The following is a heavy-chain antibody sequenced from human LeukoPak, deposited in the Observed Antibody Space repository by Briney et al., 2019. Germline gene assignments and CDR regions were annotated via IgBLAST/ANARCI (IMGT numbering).Heavy chain of an antibody. Sequence: SETLSLTCTVSGGSVSSGSYYWSWIRQPPGKGLEWIGEINHSGSTNYNPSLKSRVTISVDTSKNQFSLKLSSVTAADTAVYYCARVRRYNWNYVLSYYFDYWGQETWSPSPQ. D-gene: IGHD1-7*01. CDR3: ARVRRYNWNYVLSYYFDY. CDR2: INHSGST. CDR1: GGSVSSGSYY. V-gene: IGHV4-61*01. J-gene: IGHJ4*01.